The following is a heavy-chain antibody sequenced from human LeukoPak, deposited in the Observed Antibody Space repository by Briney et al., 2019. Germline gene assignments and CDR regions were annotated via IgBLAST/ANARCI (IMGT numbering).Heavy chain of an antibody. CDR2: ISYDGTNK. CDR1: GFTFSSYA. Sequence: GGSLRLSCAASGFTFSSYAMPWVRQAPGKGLEWVAVISYDGTNKYYADSAKGRFTISRDSSKNTLYLQMNSLRAEDTAVYYCAREPGNSGYTYFDYWGQGTLVTASS. D-gene: IGHD3-22*01. V-gene: IGHV3-30*01. J-gene: IGHJ4*02. CDR3: AREPGNSGYTYFDY.